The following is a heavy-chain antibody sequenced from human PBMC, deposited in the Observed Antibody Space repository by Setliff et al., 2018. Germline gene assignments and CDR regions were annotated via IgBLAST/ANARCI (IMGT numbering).Heavy chain of an antibody. CDR1: NGSISTYYYY. V-gene: IGHV4-59*08. CDR3: ARGNSRSSVWYVVPHFDY. Sequence: SETLSLTCTVSNGSISTYYYYWSWIRQPPGKGLEWIGYIYSSGRTNYNPSLKSRVTISIDTSKNHFSLRLSSVTAADTALYYCARGNSRSSVWYVVPHFDYWGQGTLVTVSS. J-gene: IGHJ4*02. D-gene: IGHD6-19*01. CDR2: IYSSGRT.